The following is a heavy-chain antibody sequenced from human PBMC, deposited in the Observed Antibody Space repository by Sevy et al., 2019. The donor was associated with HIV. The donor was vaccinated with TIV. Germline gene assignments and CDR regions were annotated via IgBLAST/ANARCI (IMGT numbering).Heavy chain of an antibody. D-gene: IGHD2-15*01. Sequence: ASVKVSCKASGYTFTSYGISWVRQAPGQGLEWMGWISAYNGNTNYAQKLQGRVTMTTDTSTSTAYMEPRSLRSDDTAVYYCARPGYCSGGSCYGFDYWGQGTLVTVSS. CDR1: GYTFTSYG. J-gene: IGHJ4*02. V-gene: IGHV1-18*01. CDR2: ISAYNGNT. CDR3: ARPGYCSGGSCYGFDY.